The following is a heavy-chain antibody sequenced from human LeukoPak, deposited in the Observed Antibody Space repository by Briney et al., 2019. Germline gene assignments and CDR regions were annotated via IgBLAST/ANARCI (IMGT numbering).Heavy chain of an antibody. CDR1: GFTFSSYA. CDR3: AKDLSYYDSSGYYSYGMDV. J-gene: IGHJ6*02. V-gene: IGHV3-9*01. D-gene: IGHD3-22*01. CDR2: ISWNSGSI. Sequence: GGSLGLSCAASGFTFSSYAMSWVRQAPGKGLEWVSGISWNSGSIGYADSVKGRFTISRDNAKNSLYLQMNSLRAEDTALYYCAKDLSYYDSSGYYSYGMDVWGQGTTVTVSS.